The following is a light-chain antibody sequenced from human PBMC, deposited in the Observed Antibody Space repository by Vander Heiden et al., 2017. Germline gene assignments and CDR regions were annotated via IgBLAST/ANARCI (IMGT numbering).Light chain of an antibody. CDR3: QQYEHLPQYT. CDR2: DAS. Sequence: DIQMTQSPSSLSASVGDRVTITCQASQDISIYLNWYQQKAGKPPKLLIYDASNLQTGVPSRFSGSGYGTDFIFTINNLQPEDFATYYCQQYEHLPQYTFGQGTKVEIK. V-gene: IGKV1-33*01. J-gene: IGKJ2*01. CDR1: QDISIY.